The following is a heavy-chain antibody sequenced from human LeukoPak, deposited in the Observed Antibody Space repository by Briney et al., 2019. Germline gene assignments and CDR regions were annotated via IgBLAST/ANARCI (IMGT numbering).Heavy chain of an antibody. V-gene: IGHV5-51*01. CDR3: ARHSYSNYGGNDY. CDR1: GYSFTSYW. D-gene: IGHD4-11*01. J-gene: IGHJ4*02. CDR2: IYPGDSDT. Sequence: GESLKISCKGSGYSFTSYWIGWVRQMPGKSLEWMGIIYPGDSDTRYSPSFQGQVTISADKSISTAYLQWSSLKASDTAMYYCARHSYSNYGGNDYWGQGTLVTVSS.